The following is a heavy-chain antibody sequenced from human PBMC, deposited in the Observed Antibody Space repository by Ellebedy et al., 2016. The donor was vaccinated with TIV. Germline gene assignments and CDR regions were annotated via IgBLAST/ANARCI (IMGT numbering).Heavy chain of an antibody. CDR1: GGSIRSSSYY. V-gene: IGHV4-39*07. CDR3: ARVNYYGSGSYYKGYYYYGMDV. CDR2: IYYSGST. J-gene: IGHJ6*02. Sequence: SETLSLTCIVSGGSIRSSSYYWGWIRQPPGKGLEWIGSIYYSGSTYYNPYLKSRVTISIDTSKKQFSLKLSSVTAADTAVYYCARVNYYGSGSYYKGYYYYGMDVWGQGTTVTVSS. D-gene: IGHD3-10*01.